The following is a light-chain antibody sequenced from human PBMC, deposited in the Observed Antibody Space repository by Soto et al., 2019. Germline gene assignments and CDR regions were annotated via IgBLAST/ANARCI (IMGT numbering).Light chain of an antibody. V-gene: IGLV2-14*01. Sequence: QSVLTQPASVSGSPGQSITISCTGTSSDVGGYNYVSWYQQQPGKAPNLMIYEVSNRPSGVSNRFSGSKSGTTASLTISGLAAEDEADYYCSSYTSRSTLVFGAGTKVTVL. CDR3: SSYTSRSTLV. J-gene: IGLJ1*01. CDR1: SSDVGGYNY. CDR2: EVS.